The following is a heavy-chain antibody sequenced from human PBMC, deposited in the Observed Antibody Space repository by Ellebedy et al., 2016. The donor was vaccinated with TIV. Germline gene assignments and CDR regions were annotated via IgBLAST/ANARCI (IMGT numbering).Heavy chain of an antibody. CDR1: GGSIGSYY. CDR2: IHNSGTT. CDR3: ARDPWISGRFDS. V-gene: IGHV4-59*13. J-gene: IGHJ4*02. D-gene: IGHD6-19*01. Sequence: MPGGSLRLSCSVSGGSIGSYYWSRIRQSPGKGLEWIGYIHNSGTTNYNPSLKSRVTISVDTSRNQFSLRLSSVTTADTAVYYCARDPWISGRFDSWGQGALVTVSS.